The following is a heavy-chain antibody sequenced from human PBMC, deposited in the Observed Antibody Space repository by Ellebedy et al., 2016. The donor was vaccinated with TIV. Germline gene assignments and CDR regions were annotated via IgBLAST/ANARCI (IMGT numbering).Heavy chain of an antibody. Sequence: DSVKGRFTISRDNAKNSVYLQMNNLRAEDTAVFYCARDRGDSRGDFDYWGQGTRVTVSS. CDR3: ARDRGDSRGDFDY. J-gene: IGHJ4*02. V-gene: IGHV3-21*01. D-gene: IGHD2-21*02.